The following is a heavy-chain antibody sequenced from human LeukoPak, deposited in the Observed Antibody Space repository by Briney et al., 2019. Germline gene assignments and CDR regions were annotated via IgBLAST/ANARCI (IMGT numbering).Heavy chain of an antibody. D-gene: IGHD3-22*01. V-gene: IGHV3-23*01. CDR1: GFTISSYA. Sequence: GGSLRLSCAASGFTISSYAMSWVRQAPGKGMEWVSAISGSGGSTYYADSVKGRFTISRDNSKNTLYLQMNSLRAEDTAVYYCASQKDSFYDSSGNYWGRGTLVTVSA. CDR2: ISGSGGST. CDR3: ASQKDSFYDSSGNY. J-gene: IGHJ4*02.